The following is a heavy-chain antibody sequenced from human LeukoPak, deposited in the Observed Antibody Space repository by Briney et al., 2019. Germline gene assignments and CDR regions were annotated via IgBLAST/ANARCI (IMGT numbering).Heavy chain of an antibody. CDR3: ASLDTAKQPLANH. D-gene: IGHD5-18*01. J-gene: IGHJ5*02. CDR2: IREERGQE. Sequence: GGSLRLSCVASGLTFSNHWMSWVRQAPGKGLEWVANIREERGQEYYVDSVKGRFTISKNSAKNSLYLQMNTLRVEDTAMYYCASLDTAKQPLANHWGQGTLVTVSS. V-gene: IGHV3-7*03. CDR1: GLTFSNHW.